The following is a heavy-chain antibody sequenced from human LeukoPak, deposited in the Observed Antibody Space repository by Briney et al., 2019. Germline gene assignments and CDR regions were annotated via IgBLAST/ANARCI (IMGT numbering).Heavy chain of an antibody. CDR2: TNHSGST. J-gene: IGHJ5*02. V-gene: IGHV4-34*01. CDR3: ADYSRNNWFDP. D-gene: IGHD6-13*01. CDR1: GGSISSYY. Sequence: SETLSLTCTVSGGSISSYYWSWIRQPPGKGLEWIGETNHSGSTNYNPSLKSRVTISVDTSKNQFSLKLSSVTAADTAVYYCADYSRNNWFDPWGQGTLVTVSS.